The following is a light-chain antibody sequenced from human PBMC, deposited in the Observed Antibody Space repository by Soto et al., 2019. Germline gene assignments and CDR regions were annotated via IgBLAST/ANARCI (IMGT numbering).Light chain of an antibody. Sequence: QPVLTQSPSASASLGASVKLTCTLSSGHSSYAIAWHQQQPEKGPRYLMKLNSDGSHSKGDGIPDRFSGSSSWAERYLTISSLQSEDEADYYCQTWGTVFVRVFGGGTNLTVL. CDR3: QTWGTVFVRV. V-gene: IGLV4-69*01. J-gene: IGLJ3*02. CDR2: LNSDGSH. CDR1: SGHSSYA.